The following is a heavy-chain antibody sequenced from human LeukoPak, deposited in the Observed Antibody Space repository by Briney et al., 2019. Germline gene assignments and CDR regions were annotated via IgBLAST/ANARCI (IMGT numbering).Heavy chain of an antibody. CDR3: TSDVVPAAIVYAFDI. V-gene: IGHV1-69*05. D-gene: IGHD2-2*02. CDR2: IIPIFGTA. Sequence: SVKVSCKASGGTFSSYAISWVRQAPGQGLEWMGRIIPIFGTANYAQKFQGRVTITTDESTSTAYMVLSSLRSEDTAVYYCTSDVVPAAIVYAFDIWGQGTMVTVSS. J-gene: IGHJ3*02. CDR1: GGTFSSYA.